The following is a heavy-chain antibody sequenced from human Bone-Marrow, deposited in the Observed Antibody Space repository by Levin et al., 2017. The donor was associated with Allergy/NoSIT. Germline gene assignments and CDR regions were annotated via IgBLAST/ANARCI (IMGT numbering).Heavy chain of an antibody. CDR1: GFTFDKYA. CDR3: AKDGVMEGPYFFDS. V-gene: IGHV3-9*01. D-gene: IGHD2-8*01. J-gene: IGHJ4*02. CDR2: ISWNSGRI. Sequence: SLKISCAASGFTFDKYAMHWVRRAPGKGLEWVSGISWNSGRINYADSVKGRFSISRDNAKNSLYLEMNSLRPDDTALYYCAKDGVMEGPYFFDSWGQGTLVTVSS.